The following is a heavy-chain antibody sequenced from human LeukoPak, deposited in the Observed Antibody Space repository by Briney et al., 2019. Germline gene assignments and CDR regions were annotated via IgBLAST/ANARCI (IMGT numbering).Heavy chain of an antibody. CDR1: GFTFSSSG. Sequence: GGSLRLSCAASGFTFSSSGMNWVRQSPGKGLEWVAFIRSDGTNKYYADSVKGRFTISRDNSKNTLYLQMNSLRAEDTAVYYCAIPPSADIVATTLNDYWGQGTLVTVSS. CDR2: IRSDGTNK. V-gene: IGHV3-30*02. D-gene: IGHD5-12*01. J-gene: IGHJ4*02. CDR3: AIPPSADIVATTLNDY.